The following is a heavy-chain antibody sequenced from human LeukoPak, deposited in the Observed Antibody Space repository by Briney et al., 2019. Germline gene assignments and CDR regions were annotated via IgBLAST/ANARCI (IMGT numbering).Heavy chain of an antibody. J-gene: IGHJ4*02. V-gene: IGHV3-7*01. CDR3: ATDRGWRTSGYYLYYFEY. Sequence: GSLRLSCAASGFTFSSYWMSWVRQAPGKGLEWVASIKHDGSEKYYVDSVRGRFTISRDNTKNSLYLQMSSLRAEDTAVYYCATDRGWRTSGYYLYYFEYWGQGTLVTFSS. CDR2: IKHDGSEK. D-gene: IGHD3-3*01. CDR1: GFTFSSYW.